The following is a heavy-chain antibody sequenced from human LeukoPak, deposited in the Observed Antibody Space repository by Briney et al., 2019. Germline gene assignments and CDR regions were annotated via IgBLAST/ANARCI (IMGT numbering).Heavy chain of an antibody. Sequence: GGSLKLSCAASGFTFSGSAMHWVRQSPGKGLEWVGRNRSKANDHATAYAASVRGRFTISRDDSKNTAYLQMNSLKAEDTAVYYCTRRLMTTVNDYWGQGTLVTVSS. D-gene: IGHD4-17*01. V-gene: IGHV3-73*01. CDR3: TRRLMTTVNDY. CDR2: NRSKANDHAT. CDR1: GFTFSGSA. J-gene: IGHJ4*02.